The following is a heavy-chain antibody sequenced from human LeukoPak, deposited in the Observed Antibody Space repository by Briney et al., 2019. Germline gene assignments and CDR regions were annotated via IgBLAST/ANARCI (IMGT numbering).Heavy chain of an antibody. D-gene: IGHD3-3*01. CDR1: GGSFSGYY. CDR3: ARDARGWSGFDY. Sequence: LETLSLTCAVYGGSFSGYYWSWIRQPPGKGLEWIGEINHSGSTNYNPSLKSRVTISVDTSKNQFSLNLSSVTAADTAVYYCARDARGWSGFDYWGQGTLVTVSS. J-gene: IGHJ4*02. V-gene: IGHV4-34*01. CDR2: INHSGST.